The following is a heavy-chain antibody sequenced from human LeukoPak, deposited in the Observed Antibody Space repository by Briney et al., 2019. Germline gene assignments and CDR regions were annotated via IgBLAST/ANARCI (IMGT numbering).Heavy chain of an antibody. Sequence: GESLKISCKVSGYSFTSYWIGWVRQMPGKGLEWIGIIYPGDSDTRYSPSFQGQVTISADKSISTAYLQWSSLKASDTAMYYCARLTYYYDSSGQSGPFDYWGQGTLVTVSS. V-gene: IGHV5-51*01. J-gene: IGHJ4*02. CDR3: ARLTYYYDSSGQSGPFDY. D-gene: IGHD3-22*01. CDR2: IYPGDSDT. CDR1: GYSFTSYW.